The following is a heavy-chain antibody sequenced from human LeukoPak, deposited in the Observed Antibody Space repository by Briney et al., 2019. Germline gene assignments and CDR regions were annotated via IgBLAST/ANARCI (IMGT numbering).Heavy chain of an antibody. J-gene: IGHJ1*01. D-gene: IGHD6-6*01. CDR1: GGSISSSSYY. CDR3: ARPPWGSSSNLGVPGYFQH. Sequence: SESLSLTCTVSGGSISSSSYYWGWIRQPPGKGLEWIGSIYYSGSTYYNPSLKSRVTISVDTSKNQFSLKLSSVTAADTAMYYCARPPWGSSSNLGVPGYFQHWGQGTLVTVSS. V-gene: IGHV4-39*01. CDR2: IYYSGST.